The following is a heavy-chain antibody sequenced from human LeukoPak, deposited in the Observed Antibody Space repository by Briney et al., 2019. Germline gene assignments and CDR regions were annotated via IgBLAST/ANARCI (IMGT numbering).Heavy chain of an antibody. CDR1: GGSFSGYY. Sequence: SETLSLTCAVYGGSFSGYYWSWIRQPPGKGLEWIGEINHSGSTNYNPSLKRRVTISVDTSKNQFSLKLSSVTAADTAVYYCARGLFVVGSSFPQGPKSYWFDPWGQGTLVTVSS. V-gene: IGHV4-34*01. J-gene: IGHJ5*02. CDR3: ARGLFVVGSSFPQGPKSYWFDP. D-gene: IGHD6-6*01. CDR2: INHSGST.